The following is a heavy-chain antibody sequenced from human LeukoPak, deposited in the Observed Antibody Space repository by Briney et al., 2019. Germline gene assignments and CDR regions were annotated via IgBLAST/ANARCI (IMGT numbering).Heavy chain of an antibody. CDR2: INPNSGGT. J-gene: IGHJ3*02. CDR1: VYTFTDYY. CDR3: ARDRGGGSYLGAFDI. Sequence: ASVTVSFKSSVYTFTDYYMHWVRQAPGQGLEWMGWINPNSGGTNYAQKFQGRVTMTRDTSISTAYMELSRLRSDDTAVYYCARDRGGGSYLGAFDIWGQGTMVTVSS. V-gene: IGHV1-2*02. D-gene: IGHD1-26*01.